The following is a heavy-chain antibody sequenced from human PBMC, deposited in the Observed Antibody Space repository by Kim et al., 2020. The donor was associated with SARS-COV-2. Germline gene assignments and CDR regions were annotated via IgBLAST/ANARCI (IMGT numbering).Heavy chain of an antibody. D-gene: IGHD6-19*01. CDR1: GFTFSSYA. J-gene: IGHJ4*02. V-gene: IGHV3-23*01. CDR3: AKRGGGLSIGWYRTWFDY. Sequence: GGSLRLSCAASGFTFSSYAMSWVRQAPGKGLEWVSAISGSGGSTYYADSVKGRFTISRDNSKNTLYLQMNSLRAEDTAVYYCAKRGGGLSIGWYRTWFDYWGQGTLVTVSS. CDR2: ISGSGGST.